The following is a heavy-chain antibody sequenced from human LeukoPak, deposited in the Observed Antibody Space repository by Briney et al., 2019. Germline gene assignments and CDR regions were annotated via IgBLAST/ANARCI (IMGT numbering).Heavy chain of an antibody. V-gene: IGHV1-69*05. J-gene: IGHJ5*02. CDR2: IIPIFGTA. Sequence: SVKVSCKASGGTFSSYAISWVRQAPGQGLEWMGRIIPIFGTANYAQKFQGRVTIATDESTSTAYMELSSLRSEDTAVYYCAREDYYDSSGSRLYNWFDPWGQGTLVTVSS. D-gene: IGHD3-22*01. CDR1: GGTFSSYA. CDR3: AREDYYDSSGSRLYNWFDP.